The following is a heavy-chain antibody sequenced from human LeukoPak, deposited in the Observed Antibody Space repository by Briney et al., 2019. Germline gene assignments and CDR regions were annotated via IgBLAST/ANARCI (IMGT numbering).Heavy chain of an antibody. J-gene: IGHJ4*02. CDR2: IYPSGST. CDR3: ARGGASSLPFDY. V-gene: IGHV4-4*07. D-gene: IGHD1-26*01. CDR1: GGSISRYY. Sequence: SETLSLTCTVSGGSISRYYWSWIRQPAWKGLECIGLIYPSGSTNYNLSLKSRVTMSVDTSKNQFSLKVNSVTAADTAVYYCARGGASSLPFDYWGQGTLVTVSS.